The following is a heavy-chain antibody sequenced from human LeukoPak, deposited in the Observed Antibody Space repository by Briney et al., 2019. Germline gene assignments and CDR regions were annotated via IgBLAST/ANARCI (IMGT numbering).Heavy chain of an antibody. V-gene: IGHV3-11*01. CDR3: ARENIVVVPAAIQSLYYYYGMDV. D-gene: IGHD2-2*01. Sequence: GGSLRLSCAASGFTFSDYYMSWIRPAPGKGLEWVSYISSSGSTIYYADSVKGRFTISRDNAKNSLYLQMNSLRAEDTAVYYCARENIVVVPAAIQSLYYYYGMDVWGQGTTVTVSS. CDR2: ISSSGSTI. J-gene: IGHJ6*02. CDR1: GFTFSDYY.